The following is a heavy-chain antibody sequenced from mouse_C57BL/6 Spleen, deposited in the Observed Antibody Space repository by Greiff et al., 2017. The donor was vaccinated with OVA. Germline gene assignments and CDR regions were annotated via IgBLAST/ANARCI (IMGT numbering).Heavy chain of an antibody. CDR2: IDPSDCYT. CDR3: ARGGGNYYFDY. CDR1: GYTFTSYW. Sequence: QVQLQQPGAELVMPGASVKLSCKASGYTFTSYWMHWVKQRPGQGLEWIGEIDPSDCYTNYNQKFKGKSTLTVDKSSSTAYMQLSSLTSEDSAVYYCARGGGNYYFDYWGQGTTLTVSS. J-gene: IGHJ2*01. D-gene: IGHD2-1*01. V-gene: IGHV1-69*01.